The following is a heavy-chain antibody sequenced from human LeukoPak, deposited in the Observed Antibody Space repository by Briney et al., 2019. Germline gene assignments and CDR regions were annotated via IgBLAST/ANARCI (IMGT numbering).Heavy chain of an antibody. CDR3: AASAAGSMDY. J-gene: IGHJ4*02. D-gene: IGHD6-13*01. V-gene: IGHV3-9*01. Sequence: GGSLRLSCAASGFTFGSYEMNWVRQAPGKGLEWVSGISWNSGSIGYADSVKGRFTISRDNAKNSLYLQMNSLRAEDTALYYCAASAAGSMDYWGQGTLVTVSS. CDR1: GFTFGSYE. CDR2: ISWNSGSI.